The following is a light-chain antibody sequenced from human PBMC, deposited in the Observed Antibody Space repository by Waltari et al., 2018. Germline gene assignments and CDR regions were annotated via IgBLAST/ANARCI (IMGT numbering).Light chain of an antibody. J-gene: IGKJ3*01. Sequence: DIVMTQTPLSLSVTPGQPASISCKSSQGLLHSDGKTYLYWYLQKAGQSPQLLIYEASNRFSGVPDRFSGSGSGTDFTLKISRVEAEDVGVYYYMQSIQPLTFGPGTKVDIK. CDR2: EAS. CDR3: MQSIQPLT. CDR1: QGLLHSDGKTY. V-gene: IGKV2D-29*02.